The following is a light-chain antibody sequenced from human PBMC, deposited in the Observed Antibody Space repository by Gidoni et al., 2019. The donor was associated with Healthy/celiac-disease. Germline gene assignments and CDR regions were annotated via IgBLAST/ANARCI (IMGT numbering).Light chain of an antibody. CDR2: GAS. CDR1: QSVSSY. V-gene: IGKV3-20*01. J-gene: IGKJ1*01. Sequence: IVSMPSPGTLSLSPGERATLSCRASQSVSSYLAWYQQKPGQAPRLLIYGASSKATGIPDRFSGSWSGTDFTLTISRLAPEDFAVYYCQQYGSSSWTFGQGTKVEIK. CDR3: QQYGSSSWT.